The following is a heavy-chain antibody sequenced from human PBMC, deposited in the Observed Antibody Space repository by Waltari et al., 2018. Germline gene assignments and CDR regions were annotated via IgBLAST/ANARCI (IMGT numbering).Heavy chain of an antibody. Sequence: QVQLVQSGAEVKKPGASVKVSCKASGYTFTSYDINWVRQATGQGLEWMGWMNPNSGNTSYAQKFQGRVTITRDTSASTAYMELSSLRSEDTAVYYCAREGHGDYDFDYWGQGTLVTVSS. V-gene: IGHV1-8*03. CDR3: AREGHGDYDFDY. J-gene: IGHJ4*02. CDR2: MNPNSGNT. CDR1: GYTFTSYD. D-gene: IGHD4-17*01.